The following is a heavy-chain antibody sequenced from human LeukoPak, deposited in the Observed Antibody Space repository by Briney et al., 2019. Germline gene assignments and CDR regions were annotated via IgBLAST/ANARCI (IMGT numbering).Heavy chain of an antibody. D-gene: IGHD6-13*01. CDR1: GFTFNSYA. CDR2: TSGSGGGT. V-gene: IGHV3-23*01. Sequence: GGSLRLSCAASGFTFNSYAMNWVRQAAGKGLEWVSATSGSGGGTYYADSVKGRFTISRDNSKNTLYLRMNSLRAEDTAVYYCAKSSAAASSNWLDPWGQGTLVTVSS. J-gene: IGHJ5*02. CDR3: AKSSAAASSNWLDP.